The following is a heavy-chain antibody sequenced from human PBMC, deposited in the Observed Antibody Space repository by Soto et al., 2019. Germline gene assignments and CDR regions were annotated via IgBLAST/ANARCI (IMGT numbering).Heavy chain of an antibody. D-gene: IGHD3-3*01. Sequence: GGSLRLSCAASGFPFSTYGMHWFRQAPGKGLEWVAVVWHDGGSKYYADSVKGRFTISRDNSKNTLSLHMNSLRAEDTAVYYCTRDIRSAYFDCWGQGTRVTVSS. J-gene: IGHJ4*02. V-gene: IGHV3-33*01. CDR2: VWHDGGSK. CDR3: TRDIRSAYFDC. CDR1: GFPFSTYG.